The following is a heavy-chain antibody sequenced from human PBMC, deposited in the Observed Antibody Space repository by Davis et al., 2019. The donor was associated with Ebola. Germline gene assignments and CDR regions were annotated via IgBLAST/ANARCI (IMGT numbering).Heavy chain of an antibody. Sequence: PGGSLRLSCAASGFTVSSNYMSWVRQAPGKGLEWVSVIYSGGSTYYADSVKGRFTISRDNSKNTLYLQMNSLRAEDTAVYYCAEGIAARIFDYWGQGTLVTVSS. CDR3: AEGIAARIFDY. D-gene: IGHD6-6*01. CDR2: IYSGGST. J-gene: IGHJ4*02. V-gene: IGHV3-66*01. CDR1: GFTVSSNY.